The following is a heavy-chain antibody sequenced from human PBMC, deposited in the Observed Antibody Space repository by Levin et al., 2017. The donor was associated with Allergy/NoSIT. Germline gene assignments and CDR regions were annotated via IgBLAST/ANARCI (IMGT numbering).Heavy chain of an antibody. J-gene: IGHJ4*02. V-gene: IGHV3-73*01. CDR3: TSLFDGLVY. D-gene: IGHD5-24*01. CDR1: GFTFSGSA. CDR2: IRSKANSYAT. Sequence: ASVKVSCAASGFTFSGSAMHWVRQASGKGLEWVGRIRSKANSYATAYAASVKGRFTISRDDSKNTAYLQMNSLKTEDTAVYYCTSLFDGLVYWGQGTLVTVSS.